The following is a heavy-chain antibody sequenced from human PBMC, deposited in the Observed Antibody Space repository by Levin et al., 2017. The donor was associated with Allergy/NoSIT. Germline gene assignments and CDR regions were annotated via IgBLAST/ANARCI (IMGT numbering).Heavy chain of an antibody. V-gene: IGHV3-48*01. CDR2: ISSSSSSI. CDR3: ARDGSDDAFDI. Sequence: GESLKISCVASGVAFSSYSMNWVRQAPGKGLEWISYISSSSSSIDYADSVKGRFTISRDNAKNSLFLQMNSLRVDDAAVYYCARDGSDDAFDIWGPGTMVTVSS. D-gene: IGHD6-25*01. J-gene: IGHJ3*02. CDR1: GVAFSSYS.